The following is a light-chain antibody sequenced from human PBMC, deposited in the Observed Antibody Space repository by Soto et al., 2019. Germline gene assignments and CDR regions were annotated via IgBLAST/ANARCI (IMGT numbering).Light chain of an antibody. V-gene: IGLV2-14*03. CDR2: EVI. CDR1: SSDIGAHNF. Sequence: QSVLTQPASVSGSPGQAITVSCSGTSSDIGAHNFVSWYQQHPGKAPKLIIYEVINRPSGVSDRFSGSKSGNTASLTTSGLQSEDEADYYCNSYTTSNTFVFGSGTKVTV. CDR3: NSYTTSNTFV. J-gene: IGLJ1*01.